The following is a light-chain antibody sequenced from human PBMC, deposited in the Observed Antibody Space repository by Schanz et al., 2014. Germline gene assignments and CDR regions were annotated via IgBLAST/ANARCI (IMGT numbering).Light chain of an antibody. Sequence: EIVLTQSPGTLSLSPGERATLSCRASQSVSSSYLAWYQEKPGQAPRLLMYRASTRATGIPDRFSGSGSGADFTLTISRLEPEDFAVYYCQQYGSSPLTFGGGTKVEIK. V-gene: IGKV3-20*01. J-gene: IGKJ4*01. CDR1: QSVSSSY. CDR3: QQYGSSPLT. CDR2: RAS.